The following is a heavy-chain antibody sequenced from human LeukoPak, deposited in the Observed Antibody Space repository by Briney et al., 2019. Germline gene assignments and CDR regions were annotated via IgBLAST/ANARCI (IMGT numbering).Heavy chain of an antibody. J-gene: IGHJ4*02. CDR2: ISGSGGST. V-gene: IGHV3-23*01. CDR1: GFTFSSYA. CDR3: ARDLGHSGYDLYDY. Sequence: GGSLRLSCAASGFTFSSYAMSWVRQAPGKGLEWVSTISGSGGSTYYADSVEGRFTISRDNAKSSLYLQMNNLSAEDTAVYYCARDLGHSGYDLYDYWGQGTLVTVSS. D-gene: IGHD5-12*01.